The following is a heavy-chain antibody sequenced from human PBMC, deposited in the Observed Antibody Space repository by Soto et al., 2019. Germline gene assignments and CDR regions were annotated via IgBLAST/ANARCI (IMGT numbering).Heavy chain of an antibody. V-gene: IGHV4-34*01. Sequence: PSATLSLAYAVYGESFSAYYWSWIRQPPGKGLEWTGDITYTGNTNYNPSLMSRVTISVDRSKNQFSLKLSSVTAADTAVYYCARVPGPWGQGTLVTVSS. CDR3: ARVPGP. CDR2: ITYTGNT. CDR1: GESFSAYY. J-gene: IGHJ5*02.